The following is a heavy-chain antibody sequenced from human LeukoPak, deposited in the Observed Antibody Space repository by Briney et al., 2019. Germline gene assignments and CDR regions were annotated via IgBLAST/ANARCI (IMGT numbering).Heavy chain of an antibody. CDR3: AKSFDFSNGHSPILTPFDS. Sequence: GGSLRLSCAASGFTFSSSAMSWVRQAPGKGLEWVSSISARGISTYYADSVKGRFTISRDNSKNTLYLQMNSLRGDDIGVYYCAKSFDFSNGHSPILTPFDSWGQGTLVTVSS. CDR2: ISARGIST. J-gene: IGHJ4*02. V-gene: IGHV3-23*01. D-gene: IGHD3-3*01. CDR1: GFTFSSSA.